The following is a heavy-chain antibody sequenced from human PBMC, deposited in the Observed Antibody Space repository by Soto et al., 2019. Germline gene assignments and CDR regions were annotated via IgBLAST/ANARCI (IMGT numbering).Heavy chain of an antibody. V-gene: IGHV4-30-2*01. CDR3: ASTVIKGNWFDP. D-gene: IGHD4-17*01. CDR2: IYHSGST. J-gene: IGHJ5*02. CDR1: GGSISSGGYS. Sequence: PSETLSLTCAVSGGSISSGGYSWSWIRQPPGKGLEWIGYIYHSGSTYYNPSLKSRVTISVDRSKNQFSLKLSSVTAADTAVYYCASTVIKGNWFDPWGQGTLVTVSS.